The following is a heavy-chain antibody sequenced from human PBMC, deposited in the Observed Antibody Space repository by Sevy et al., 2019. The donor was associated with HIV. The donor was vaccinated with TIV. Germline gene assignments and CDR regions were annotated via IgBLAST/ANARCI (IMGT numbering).Heavy chain of an antibody. D-gene: IGHD1-26*01. CDR1: GYTFTSYD. CDR3: ARWDENYYYYYGMDV. V-gene: IGHV1-8*01. CDR2: MNANSGNT. Sequence: ASVKVSCKASGYTFTSYDINWVRQATGQGLEWMGWMNANSGNTGYSQKFQGRVTMTRNTSISTAYMELSSLRSEDTAVYYCARWDENYYYYYGMDVWGQGTTVTVSS. J-gene: IGHJ6*02.